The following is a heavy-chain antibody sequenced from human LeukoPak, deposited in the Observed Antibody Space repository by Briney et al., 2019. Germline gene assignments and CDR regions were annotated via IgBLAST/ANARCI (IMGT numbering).Heavy chain of an antibody. CDR2: IYTSGST. J-gene: IGHJ4*02. D-gene: IGHD6-13*01. CDR3: ARQGLVWYSSKD. Sequence: PSQTLSLTCTVSGGSISSGSYYWSWIRQPAGKGLEWIGRIYTSGSTNYNPSLKSRVTISVDTSKNQFSLKLSSVTAADTAVYYCARQGLVWYSSKDWGQGTLVTVSS. CDR1: GGSISSGSYY. V-gene: IGHV4-61*02.